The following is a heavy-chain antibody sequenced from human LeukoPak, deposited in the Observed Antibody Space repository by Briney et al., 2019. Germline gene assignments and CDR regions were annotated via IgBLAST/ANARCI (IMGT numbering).Heavy chain of an antibody. CDR3: ARGQFSSGWYPYYFDQ. V-gene: IGHV1-8*01. Sequence: ASVKVSCKASGYTFTSHDISWVRQASGQGLGWMGRINLGTGYTGYAPKFQGRVTMTRDTSISTAYVELSSLTSEDTAVYYCARGQFSSGWYPYYFDQWGQGTLVTVSS. CDR1: GYTFTSHD. J-gene: IGHJ4*02. D-gene: IGHD6-13*01. CDR2: INLGTGYT.